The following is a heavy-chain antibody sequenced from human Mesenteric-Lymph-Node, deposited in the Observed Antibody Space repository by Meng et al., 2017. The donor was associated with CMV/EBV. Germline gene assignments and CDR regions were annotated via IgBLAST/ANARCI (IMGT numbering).Heavy chain of an antibody. CDR2: ISGSGSTV. J-gene: IGHJ4*01. D-gene: IGHD3-16*01. CDR1: GFAFMSYA. Sequence: GESLKISCAASGFAFMSYAMTWVRQVPGKGLEWISYISGSGSTVYYADSVKGRFTISRDNANNSLSLQMNSLRAEDTAVYYCASLATYYFDYWGQGALVTVSS. CDR3: ASLATYYFDY. V-gene: IGHV3-48*03.